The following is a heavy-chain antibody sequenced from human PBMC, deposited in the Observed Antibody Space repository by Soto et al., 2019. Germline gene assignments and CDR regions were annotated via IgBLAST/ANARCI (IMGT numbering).Heavy chain of an antibody. Sequence: WGSLRLSCAASGFTFSSYGMHWVRQAPGKGLEWVAVISYDGSNKYYADSVKGRFTISRDNSKNTLYLQMNSLRAEDTAVYYCAKDVVVGATTGLGDYYYYYGKDVWGQGTTVTVSS. V-gene: IGHV3-30*18. CDR2: ISYDGSNK. CDR1: GFTFSSYG. D-gene: IGHD1-26*01. J-gene: IGHJ6*02. CDR3: AKDVVVGATTGLGDYYYYYGKDV.